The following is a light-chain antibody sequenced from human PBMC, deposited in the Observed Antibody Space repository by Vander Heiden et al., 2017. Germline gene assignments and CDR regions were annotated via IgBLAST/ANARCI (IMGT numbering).Light chain of an antibody. Sequence: SYELTQPPSVSVSPGQTASITCSGDKLGDKYACWYQQKPGQSPVLVIYQDSKRPAGIPERFSGSNSANTATLTISGTQAGDDAYYYCQEWDSSTVVFGGGTKLTVL. CDR2: QDS. J-gene: IGLJ2*01. V-gene: IGLV3-1*01. CDR3: QEWDSSTVV. CDR1: KLGDKY.